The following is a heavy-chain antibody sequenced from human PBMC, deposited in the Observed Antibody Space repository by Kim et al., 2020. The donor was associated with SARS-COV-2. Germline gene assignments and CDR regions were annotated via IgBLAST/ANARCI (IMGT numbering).Heavy chain of an antibody. D-gene: IGHD1-1*01. Sequence: SVKRRFTISRDDSKTTAYLQMSSLKTEDTALYYCTRVPATTLAFWDTFDIWGQGTMVTVSS. CDR3: TRVPATTLAFWDTFDI. J-gene: IGHJ3*02. V-gene: IGHV3-73*01.